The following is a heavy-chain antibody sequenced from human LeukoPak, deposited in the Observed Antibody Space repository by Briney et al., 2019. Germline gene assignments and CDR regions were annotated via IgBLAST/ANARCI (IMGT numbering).Heavy chain of an antibody. D-gene: IGHD3-22*01. V-gene: IGHV1-69*04. CDR1: GGTFSSYA. CDR3: AIGEGYCDSSGYYYALFDY. CDR2: IIPILGIA. Sequence: SVKVSCKASGGTFSSYAISWVRQAPGQGLEWMGRIIPILGIANYAQKFQGRVTITADKSTSTAYMELSSLRSEDTAVYYCAIGEGYCDSSGYYYALFDYWGQGTLVTVSS. J-gene: IGHJ4*02.